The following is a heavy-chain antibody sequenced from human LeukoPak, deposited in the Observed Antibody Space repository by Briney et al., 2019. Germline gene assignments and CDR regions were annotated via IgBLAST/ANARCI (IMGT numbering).Heavy chain of an antibody. D-gene: IGHD4-17*01. CDR2: IYYSGST. V-gene: IGHV4-30-4*01. Sequence: SETLSLTCTVSGGSISSGDYYWSWIRQPPGKGLEWIGYIYYSGSTYYNPSLKSRVTISVDTSKNQFSLKLSSVTAADTAVYYCARAYGDHVEYFQHWGQGTLVTVSS. J-gene: IGHJ1*01. CDR3: ARAYGDHVEYFQH. CDR1: GGSISSGDYY.